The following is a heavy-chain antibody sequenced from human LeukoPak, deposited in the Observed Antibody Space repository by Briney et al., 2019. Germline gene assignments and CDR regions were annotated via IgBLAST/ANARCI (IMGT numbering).Heavy chain of an antibody. CDR3: AKARAAAGTVGYFDY. D-gene: IGHD6-13*01. V-gene: IGHV3-23*01. J-gene: IGHJ4*02. CDR2: ISGSGGST. CDR1: GFTFSSYA. Sequence: GGSLRLSCAASGFTFSSYAMSWVRQAPGRGLEWVSAISGSGGSTYYADSVKGRFTISRDNSKNTLYLQMNSLRAEDTAVYYCAKARAAAGTVGYFDYWGQGTLVTVSS.